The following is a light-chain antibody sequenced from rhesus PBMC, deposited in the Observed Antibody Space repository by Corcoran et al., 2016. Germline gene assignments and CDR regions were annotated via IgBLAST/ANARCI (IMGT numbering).Light chain of an antibody. CDR3: QQYYSPPLT. Sequence: DIMMTQSPESLAVFLGERVTINCKSSQSLLYSSNNKNYLAWYQQKPGQVPKVRIYWASTRESGVANRFSGRWSGTDFTLTISGLQADDVAVYYCQQYYSPPLTFGGGTKVEI. CDR2: WAS. CDR1: QSLLYSSNNKNY. J-gene: IGKJ4*01. V-gene: IGKV4-1*01.